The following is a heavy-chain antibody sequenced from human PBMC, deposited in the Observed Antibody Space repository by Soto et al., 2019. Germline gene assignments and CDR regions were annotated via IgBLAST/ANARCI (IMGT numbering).Heavy chain of an antibody. CDR3: ARGRKTTVTTLWNAFDI. J-gene: IGHJ3*02. Sequence: QLQLQDSGSGLVKPSQTLSLTCAVSGGSISSGGYSWSWIRQPPGKGLEWIGYIYHSGSTYYNPSLKSRVTISVDRSKNQFSLKLSSVTAADTAVYYCARGRKTTVTTLWNAFDIWGQGTMVTVSS. D-gene: IGHD4-17*01. V-gene: IGHV4-30-2*01. CDR2: IYHSGST. CDR1: GGSISSGGYS.